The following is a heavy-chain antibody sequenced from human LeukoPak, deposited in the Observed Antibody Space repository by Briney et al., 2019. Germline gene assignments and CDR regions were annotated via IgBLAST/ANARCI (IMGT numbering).Heavy chain of an antibody. J-gene: IGHJ4*02. D-gene: IGHD1-26*01. CDR3: TTWVGAHFDF. CDR2: IDGPTFRT. Sequence: GESLRLSCPASGFTFSNYAMHWVRQAPGKGLEWVSTIDGPTFRTHYADSVMGRFTISRDNSKNTLYLQMNSLRAEDTAVYFCTTWVGAHFDFWGQGTLVTVSS. V-gene: IGHV3-23*01. CDR1: GFTFSNYA.